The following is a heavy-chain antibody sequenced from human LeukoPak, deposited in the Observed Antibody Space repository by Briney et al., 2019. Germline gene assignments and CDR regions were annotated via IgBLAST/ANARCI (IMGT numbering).Heavy chain of an antibody. CDR1: GFTFSSYA. D-gene: IGHD4-23*01. CDR2: ISDSGDST. V-gene: IGHV3-23*01. Sequence: GGSLRLSCAASGFTFSSYAMNWVRQAPGKGLQWVSSISDSGDSTYYADSVKGRFTISRDTSKNTLYLQMNSLRAEDTAVYYCAKNPAVVTFIYYFDYWGQGTLVTVSS. J-gene: IGHJ4*02. CDR3: AKNPAVVTFIYYFDY.